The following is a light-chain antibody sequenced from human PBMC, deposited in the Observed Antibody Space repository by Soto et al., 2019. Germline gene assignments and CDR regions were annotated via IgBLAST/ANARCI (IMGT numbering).Light chain of an antibody. Sequence: EIVLTQSPGTLSLSPGERATLSCRASQILRSSQLAWYRQKPGQAPRLLLYGAATRASGIPDRFSGSGSGTDFTLTISRLEPEDFAVYYCAQYGSSPGTFGQGTKVDIK. J-gene: IGKJ1*01. CDR2: GAA. CDR3: AQYGSSPGT. CDR1: QILRSSQ. V-gene: IGKV3-20*01.